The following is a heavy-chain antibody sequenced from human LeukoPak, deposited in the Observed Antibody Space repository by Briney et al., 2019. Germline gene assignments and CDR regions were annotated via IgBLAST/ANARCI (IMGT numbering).Heavy chain of an antibody. D-gene: IGHD2-15*01. CDR1: GFNFSSYG. Sequence: QAGGSLRLSCAASGFNFSSYGMHWVRQAPGKGLEWVSAISGSGGTTYYADSVKGRFTISRDNSKNTLYLQMNSLRAEDTAVYYCAKDSLYCSGGSCLYYYYYMDVWGKGTTVTISS. J-gene: IGHJ6*03. V-gene: IGHV3-23*01. CDR2: ISGSGGTT. CDR3: AKDSLYCSGGSCLYYYYYMDV.